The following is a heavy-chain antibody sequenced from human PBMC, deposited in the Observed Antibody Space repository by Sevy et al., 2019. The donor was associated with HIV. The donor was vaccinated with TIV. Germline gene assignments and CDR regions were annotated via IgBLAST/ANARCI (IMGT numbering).Heavy chain of an antibody. Sequence: GGSLRLSCAASGFTFSSYAMHWVRQAPGKGLEWVAVISYDGSNKYYADSVKGRFTISRDNSKNTLYLQMNSLRAEDTAVYYCARDRSGWYRMGGGYDYWGQGTLVTVSS. D-gene: IGHD6-19*01. V-gene: IGHV3-30-3*01. CDR3: ARDRSGWYRMGGGYDY. CDR1: GFTFSSYA. J-gene: IGHJ4*02. CDR2: ISYDGSNK.